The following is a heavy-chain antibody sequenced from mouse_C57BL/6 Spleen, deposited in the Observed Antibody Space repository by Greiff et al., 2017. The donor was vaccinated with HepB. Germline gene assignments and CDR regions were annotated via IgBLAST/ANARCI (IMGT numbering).Heavy chain of an antibody. CDR3: ARSEGLRRAWFAY. J-gene: IGHJ3*01. CDR1: GYAFSSYW. V-gene: IGHV1-80*01. CDR2: IYPGDGDT. Sequence: QVQLKQSGAELVKPGASVKISCKASGYAFSSYWMNWVKQRPGKGLEWIGQIYPGDGDTNYNGKFKGKATLTADKSSRTAYMQLSSLTSEDSAVYFCARSEGLRRAWFAYWGQGTLVTVSA. D-gene: IGHD2-4*01.